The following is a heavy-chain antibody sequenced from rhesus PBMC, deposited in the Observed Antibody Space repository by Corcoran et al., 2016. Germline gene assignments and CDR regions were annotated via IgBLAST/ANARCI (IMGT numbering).Heavy chain of an antibody. D-gene: IGHD1-44*01. J-gene: IGHJ4*01. V-gene: IGHV3S5*01. CDR2: ISISGGST. CDR1: GLTFRYYD. Sequence: EVQLVESGGGLVQPGGSLRLSCAASGLTFRYYDINWVRQSPGKGLDWVSYISISGGSTYYADALKGRFTISRDNSKNTLSLQMNSLRAEDTAVYYCAIRGSTSLFDYWGQGVLVTVSS. CDR3: AIRGSTSLFDY.